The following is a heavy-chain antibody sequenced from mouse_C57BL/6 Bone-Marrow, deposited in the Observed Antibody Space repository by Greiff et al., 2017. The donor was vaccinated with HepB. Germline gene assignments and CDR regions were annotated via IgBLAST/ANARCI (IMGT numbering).Heavy chain of an antibody. CDR2: ISDGGSYT. V-gene: IGHV5-4*03. J-gene: IGHJ4*01. D-gene: IGHD2-4*01. CDR3: ARADYVPNDYAMDY. CDR1: GFTFSSYA. Sequence: EVKLVESGGGLVKPGGSLKLSCAASGFTFSSYAMSWVRQTPEKRLEWVATISDGGSYTYYPDNVKGRFTISRDNAKNNLYLQMSHLKSEDTAMYYCARADYVPNDYAMDYWGQGTSVTVSS.